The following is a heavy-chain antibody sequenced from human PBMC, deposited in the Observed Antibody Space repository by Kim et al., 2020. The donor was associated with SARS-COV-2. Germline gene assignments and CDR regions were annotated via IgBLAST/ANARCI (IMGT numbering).Heavy chain of an antibody. V-gene: IGHV4-31*03. J-gene: IGHJ6*02. Sequence: SETLSLTCTVSGGSISSGGYYWSWIRQHPGKGLEWIGYIYYSGSTYYNPSLKSRVTISVDTSKNQFSLKLSSVTAADTAVYYCARDRDYGSGSYDPQGYYYGMVVWGQGTTVTVSS. CDR3: ARDRDYGSGSYDPQGYYYGMVV. D-gene: IGHD3-10*01. CDR1: GGSISSGGYY. CDR2: IYYSGST.